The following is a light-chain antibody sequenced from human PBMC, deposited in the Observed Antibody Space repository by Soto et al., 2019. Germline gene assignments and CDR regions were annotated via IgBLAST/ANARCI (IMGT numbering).Light chain of an antibody. CDR3: QQYEDLPRT. J-gene: IGKJ5*01. Sequence: DIQMTQSPSSLSASVGDRVTITCQASQNINNYLNWYQQKPGRAPKLLISEASNLETGVPSRFSGSGSGTDFTFTISSLQPDDIATYFCQQYEDLPRTFGQGTRLENK. CDR1: QNINNY. V-gene: IGKV1-33*01. CDR2: EAS.